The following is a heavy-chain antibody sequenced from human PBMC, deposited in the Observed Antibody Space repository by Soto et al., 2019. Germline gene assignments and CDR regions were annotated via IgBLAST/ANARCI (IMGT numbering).Heavy chain of an antibody. CDR1: GFTFSSYA. CDR3: ARDSLCYSSSWYYFDY. Sequence: GGSLRLSCAASGFTFSSYAMHWVRQAPGKGLEWVAVISYDGSNKYYADSVKGRFTISRDNSKNTLYLQMNSLRAEDTAVYYCARDSLCYSSSWYYFDYWGQGTLVTVPS. D-gene: IGHD6-13*01. J-gene: IGHJ4*02. V-gene: IGHV3-30-3*01. CDR2: ISYDGSNK.